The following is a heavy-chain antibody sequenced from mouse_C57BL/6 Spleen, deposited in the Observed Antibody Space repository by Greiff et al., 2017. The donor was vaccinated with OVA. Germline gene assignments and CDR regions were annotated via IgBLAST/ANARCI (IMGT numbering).Heavy chain of an antibody. CDR2: IYPGDGDT. D-gene: IGHD1-1*01. CDR1: GYAFSSSW. CDR3: ARYGERGYFDV. J-gene: IGHJ1*03. Sequence: QVQLKESGPELVKPGASVKISCKASGYAFSSSWMNWVKQRPGKGLEWIGRIYPGDGDTNYNGKFKGKATLTADKSSSTAYMQLSSLTSEDSAVYFCARYGERGYFDVWGTGTTVTVSS. V-gene: IGHV1-82*01.